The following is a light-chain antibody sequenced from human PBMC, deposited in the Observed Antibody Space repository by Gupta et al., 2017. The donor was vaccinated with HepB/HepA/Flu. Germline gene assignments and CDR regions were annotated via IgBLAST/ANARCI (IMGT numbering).Light chain of an antibody. CDR1: QSVSSSY. CDR3: QQDCSSNT. CDR2: GAS. V-gene: IGKV3-20*01. Sequence: EIVLTQSPGTLSLSPGERATLSCRASQSVSSSYLAWYQQKPGQAPRLIIYGASSRATGIPDRFSGSGYGKDFTLTSSRREAEDFAVYYGQQDCSSNTFGGGTKVEIK. J-gene: IGKJ4*01.